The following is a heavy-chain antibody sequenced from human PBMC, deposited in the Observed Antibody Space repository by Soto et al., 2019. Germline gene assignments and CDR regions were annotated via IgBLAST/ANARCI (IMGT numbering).Heavy chain of an antibody. J-gene: IGHJ4*02. CDR2: ISAYNGKT. D-gene: IGHD5-12*01. V-gene: IGHV1-18*04. CDR1: GYTFTSYG. CDR3: ASDLRGLHPSDYFDY. Sequence: QVQLVQSGAEVKKPGASVKVSCKASGYTFTSYGISWVRQAPGQGLEWMGWISAYNGKTNYAQKLQGRVTMTTDTSTSTAYMELRSLRSDDTAVYYCASDLRGLHPSDYFDYWGQGTLVTVSS.